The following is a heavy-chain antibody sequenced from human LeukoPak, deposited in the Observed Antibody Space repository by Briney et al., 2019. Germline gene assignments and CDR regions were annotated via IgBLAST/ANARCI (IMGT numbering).Heavy chain of an antibody. D-gene: IGHD1-26*01. J-gene: IGHJ5*02. CDR2: ISSSGSYI. V-gene: IGHV3-21*01. CDR3: ARDQSAGAQNWFDP. CDR1: GFTFSSYS. Sequence: GGSLRLSCAASGFTFSSYSMNWVRQAPGKGLEWVSSISSSGSYIYYADSVKGRFTISRDNAKNSLYLQMNSLRAEDTAVYYCARDQSAGAQNWFDPWGQGTLVTVSS.